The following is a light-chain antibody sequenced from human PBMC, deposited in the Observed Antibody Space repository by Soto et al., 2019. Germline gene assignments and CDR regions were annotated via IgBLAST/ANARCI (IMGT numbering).Light chain of an antibody. CDR2: SVS. CDR1: QSIGKH. CDR3: QQGYSSAIT. V-gene: IGKV1-39*01. J-gene: IGKJ5*01. Sequence: DIQMTQSPSSLSASVGDTVTITCRASQSIGKHLNWYQQKPGKAPKFLIYSVSSLQSGVPSRFSGSGSGTDFTLTINSLQPEDFATYDCQQGYSSAITFGQGTRLEI.